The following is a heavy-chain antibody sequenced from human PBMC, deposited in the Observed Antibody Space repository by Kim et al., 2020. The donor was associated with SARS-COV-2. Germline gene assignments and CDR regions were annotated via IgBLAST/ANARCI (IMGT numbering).Heavy chain of an antibody. D-gene: IGHD4-17*01. J-gene: IGHJ3*02. CDR2: IYSGGST. CDR3: ARVDLYGDYGPGLETADAFDI. Sequence: GGSLRLSCAASGFTVSSNYMSWVRQAPGKGLEWVSVIYSGGSTYYADSVKGRFTISRHNSKNTLYLQMNSLRAEDTAVYYCARVDLYGDYGPGLETADAFDIWGQGTMVTVSS. V-gene: IGHV3-53*04. CDR1: GFTVSSNY.